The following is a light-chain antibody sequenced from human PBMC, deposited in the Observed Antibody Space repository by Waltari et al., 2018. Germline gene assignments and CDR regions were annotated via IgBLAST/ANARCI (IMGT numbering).Light chain of an antibody. CDR1: NSNVGSYNL. V-gene: IGLV2-23*03. CDR2: EGK. CDR3: CSNVGSSVF. Sequence: QSALTQPASVSGSPGPSITISCTGFNSNVGSYNLVSWYQKHPGNAPKLLIYEGKRRPSGVSNRFSGSKSDNTASLTLSGLQAEDEADYYCCSNVGSSVFFGGGTKLTVL. J-gene: IGLJ2*01.